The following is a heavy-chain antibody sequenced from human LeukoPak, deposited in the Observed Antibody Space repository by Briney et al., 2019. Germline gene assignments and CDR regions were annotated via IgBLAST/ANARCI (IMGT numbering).Heavy chain of an antibody. Sequence: PGGSLRLSREASGFTFSTFSMHWVRQAPGKGLEWVAVIISDGTNEYYANSVKGRFTISRDNSKNTLYLQISGLRSEDTAVYYCATGPQYGSSGPENFDYWGQGTLVTVAS. J-gene: IGHJ4*02. CDR1: GFTFSTFS. V-gene: IGHV3-30*04. CDR2: IISDGTNE. CDR3: ATGPQYGSSGPENFDY. D-gene: IGHD3-22*01.